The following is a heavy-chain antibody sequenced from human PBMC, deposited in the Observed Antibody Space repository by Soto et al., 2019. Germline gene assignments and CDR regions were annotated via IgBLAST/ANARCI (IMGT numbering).Heavy chain of an antibody. CDR1: GFNFGNYA. V-gene: IGHV3-9*01. D-gene: IGHD6-25*01. CDR2: INWNSDKV. J-gene: IGHJ4*02. CDR3: AKDKGGTPYYIDS. Sequence: VLLVESGGGLVQPGRSLRLSCAVAGFNFGNYAMHWVRQAPGKGLEWVAAINWNSDKVAYAGSVLGRFTIFRDSAKNSLNLQMNDLTTEETALYYCAKDKGGTPYYIDSWGQGILVTVSS.